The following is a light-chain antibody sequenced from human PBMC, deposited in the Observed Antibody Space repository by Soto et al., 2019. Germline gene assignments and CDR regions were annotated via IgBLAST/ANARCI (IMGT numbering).Light chain of an antibody. CDR1: QSVGTLY. CDR3: HHYTRSPIFT. J-gene: IGKJ3*01. V-gene: IGKV3-20*01. CDR2: ATS. Sequence: IVLTQSPGTLSLSPGDRATLSCRASQSVGTLYLAWYQQKPGQAPRLLISATSTRATGIPDRFSGSASGTDFTLTISRLEPEDFGVYFCHHYTRSPIFTFGPGTTVD.